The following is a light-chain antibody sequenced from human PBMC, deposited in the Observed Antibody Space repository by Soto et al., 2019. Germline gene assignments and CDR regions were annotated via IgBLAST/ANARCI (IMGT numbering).Light chain of an antibody. Sequence: QSVLTQPPSVSAAPGQKVTISCSGSSSNIGNNYLSWYQQVPGTAPKLLIYDSNERPSGIPDRFSGSKSDTSATLGITGLQTGDEADYYCGTWDSGLGAVVFGGGTQLTVL. CDR3: GTWDSGLGAVV. V-gene: IGLV1-51*01. J-gene: IGLJ2*01. CDR1: SSNIGNNY. CDR2: DSN.